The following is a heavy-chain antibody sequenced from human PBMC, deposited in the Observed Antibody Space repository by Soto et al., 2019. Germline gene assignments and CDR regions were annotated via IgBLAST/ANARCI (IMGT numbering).Heavy chain of an antibody. V-gene: IGHV4-59*01. D-gene: IGHD2-2*01. CDR2: IYYSGST. J-gene: IGHJ6*03. CDR3: ARVIGDQLPAYNYYYYYYMDV. CDR1: GGSISSYY. Sequence: SETLSLTCTVSGGSISSYYWSWIRQPPGKGLEWIGYIYYSGSTNYNPSLKSRVTISVDTSKNQFSLKLSSVTAADTAVYYCARVIGDQLPAYNYYYYYYMDVWGKGTTVTVSS.